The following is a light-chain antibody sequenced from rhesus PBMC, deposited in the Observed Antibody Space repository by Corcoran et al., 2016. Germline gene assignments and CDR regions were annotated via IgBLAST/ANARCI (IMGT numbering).Light chain of an antibody. Sequence: DIQMTQSPSSLSASVGDKVTITCRASQGISSWLAWYQQKPGKAPKLLIYAAYSLQRGVPSRFSGSVSGTDYTLTISRLQPEDFATYYCQQGYNTPFTFGPGTKLDIK. CDR3: QQGYNTPFT. J-gene: IGKJ3*01. V-gene: IGKV1-18*01. CDR2: AAY. CDR1: QGISSW.